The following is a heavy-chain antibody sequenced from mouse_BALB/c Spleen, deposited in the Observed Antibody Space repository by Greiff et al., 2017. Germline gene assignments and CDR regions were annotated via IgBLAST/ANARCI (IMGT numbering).Heavy chain of an antibody. D-gene: IGHD2-1*01. CDR2: INPDSSTI. V-gene: IGHV4-1*02. CDR3: ARRIYYGPIAY. CDR1: GFDFSRYW. J-gene: IGHJ3*01. Sequence: EVKLMESGGGLVQPGGSLKLSCAASGFDFSRYWMSWVRQAPGKGLEWIGEINPDSSTINYTPALKDKFIISRDNAKNTLYLQMSKVRSEDTALYYCARRIYYGPIAYWGQGTLVTVSA.